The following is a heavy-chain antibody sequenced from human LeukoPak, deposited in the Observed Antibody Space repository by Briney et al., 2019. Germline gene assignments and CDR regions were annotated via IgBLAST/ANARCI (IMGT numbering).Heavy chain of an antibody. D-gene: IGHD3-3*01. CDR3: ARQTEEWPVDY. Sequence: PSETLSLTCTVSGGSISGYHWNWIRQPPGKGLEWIGYIYSSGYTNYNHSLKSRVTMSVDTSNNQFSLKLTPVTAADTAVYYCARQTEEWPVDYWGQGTLVTVSS. CDR1: GGSISGYH. V-gene: IGHV4-59*01. CDR2: IYSSGYT. J-gene: IGHJ4*02.